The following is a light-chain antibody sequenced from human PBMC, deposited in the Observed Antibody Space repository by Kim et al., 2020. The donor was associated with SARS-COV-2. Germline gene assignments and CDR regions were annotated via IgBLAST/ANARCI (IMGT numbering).Light chain of an antibody. CDR3: SSYTSTNTWV. V-gene: IGLV2-14*03. CDR2: DVT. J-gene: IGLJ3*02. Sequence: QSALTQPASVSGSPGQSITISCTGTSSDVGGYNFVSWYQQHPGKVPKLMIYDVTNRPSGVSDRFSGSKSGNTASLTISGLQAEDEADYYCSSYTSTNTWVFGGGTQLT. CDR1: SSDVGGYNF.